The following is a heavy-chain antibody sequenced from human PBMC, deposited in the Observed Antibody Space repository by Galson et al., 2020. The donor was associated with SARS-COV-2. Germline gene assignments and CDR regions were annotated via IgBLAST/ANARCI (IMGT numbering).Heavy chain of an antibody. CDR1: GYTLTELS. D-gene: IGHD6-19*01. CDR2: FDPDDGET. Sequence: ASEKVSCKVSGYTLTELSMHWVRQAPGKGLEWMGGFDPDDGETIYAQKFQGRVTITEDTSTDTAYMELSSLRSEDTAVYYCATTEWLGGSHIAVAGVFDYWGQGTLVTVSS. V-gene: IGHV1-24*01. CDR3: ATTEWLGGSHIAVAGVFDY. J-gene: IGHJ4*02.